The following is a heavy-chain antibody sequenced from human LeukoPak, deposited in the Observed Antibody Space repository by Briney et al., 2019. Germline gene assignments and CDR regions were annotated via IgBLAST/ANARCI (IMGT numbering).Heavy chain of an antibody. Sequence: SETLSLTCTVSGGSISAYYWSWIRQSPGKGLEFVGYIHYSGKTNYNPSLASRVTMSVDSSKTQFSLKLTSVTAADTAMYYCARHEGGAYRNALVYWGQGILVSVSS. CDR2: IHYSGKT. J-gene: IGHJ4*02. D-gene: IGHD4-11*01. CDR1: GGSISAYY. CDR3: ARHEGGAYRNALVY. V-gene: IGHV4-59*08.